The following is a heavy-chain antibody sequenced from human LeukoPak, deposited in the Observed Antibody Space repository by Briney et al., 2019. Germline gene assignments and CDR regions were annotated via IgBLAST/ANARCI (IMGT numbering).Heavy chain of an antibody. CDR2: INQDGTEK. J-gene: IGHJ4*02. CDR3: ARVHGGYPFDQ. Sequence: GESLRLSCAASGFTFTTYWMTWVRQAPGKGLEWVANINQDGTEKYYVDSVKGRFTISRDNAKNSLYLQMNSLRVEDTAVYYCARVHGGYPFDQWGQGTLVTVSS. D-gene: IGHD2-15*01. V-gene: IGHV3-7*01. CDR1: GFTFTTYW.